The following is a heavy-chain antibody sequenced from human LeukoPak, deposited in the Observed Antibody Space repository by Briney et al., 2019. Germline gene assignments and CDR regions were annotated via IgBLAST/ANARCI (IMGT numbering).Heavy chain of an antibody. D-gene: IGHD6-19*01. CDR2: IYSGGRT. CDR3: ARDGGPHSSGFSDY. Sequence: GGSLRLSCAASGFTVSSNYMSGVRQAPGKGLEWVSVIYSGGRTYYADSVKGRFIITRDNSKNTLYFQMNRLRVEDTAVYYCARDGGPHSSGFSDYWGQGTLVTVSS. CDR1: GFTVSSNY. J-gene: IGHJ4*02. V-gene: IGHV3-66*01.